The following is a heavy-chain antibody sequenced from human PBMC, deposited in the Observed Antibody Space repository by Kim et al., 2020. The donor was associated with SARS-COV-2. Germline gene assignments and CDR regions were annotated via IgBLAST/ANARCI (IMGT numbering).Heavy chain of an antibody. Sequence: GGSLRLSCAASGFTFSSYAMTWVRQAPGKGVEWVSVISGSGGSTYYADSVKGRFTISRDNSKNTLYLEMNSLRAEDMAVYYCAKGVTYADYVRGPFDYWGQGTLVTVSS. V-gene: IGHV3-23*01. CDR3: AKGVTYADYVRGPFDY. CDR2: ISGSGGST. J-gene: IGHJ4*02. D-gene: IGHD4-17*01. CDR1: GFTFSSYA.